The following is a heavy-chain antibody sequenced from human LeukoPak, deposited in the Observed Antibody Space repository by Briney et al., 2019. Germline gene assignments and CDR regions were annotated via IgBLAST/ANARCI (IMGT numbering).Heavy chain of an antibody. Sequence: SHTLSLTCAISGDSVSSNSVTWNWIRQSPSRGLEWLGRTYYRSRWYDDFAVSVKSRIIITTDTSKNQFSLHLNSVTPEDSAIYYCARGSRPFISRYFDYWGQGILVTVSS. V-gene: IGHV6-1*01. CDR3: ARGSRPFISRYFDY. J-gene: IGHJ4*02. D-gene: IGHD3-9*01. CDR2: TYYRSRWYD. CDR1: GDSVSSNSVT.